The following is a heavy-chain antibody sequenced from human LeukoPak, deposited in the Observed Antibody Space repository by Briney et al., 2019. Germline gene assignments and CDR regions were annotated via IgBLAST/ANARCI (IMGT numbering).Heavy chain of an antibody. D-gene: IGHD3-22*01. CDR2: IYYSGST. J-gene: IGHJ1*01. Sequence: SETLSLTCTVSGGSISSYYWSWIRQPPGKGLEWIGYIYYSGSTNYNPSLKSRVTISVDTSKNQFSLKLSSVTAADTAVYYCATHYYDSSGYPVEYFQHWGQGTLVTVSS. CDR3: ATHYYDSSGYPVEYFQH. CDR1: GGSISSYY. V-gene: IGHV4-59*01.